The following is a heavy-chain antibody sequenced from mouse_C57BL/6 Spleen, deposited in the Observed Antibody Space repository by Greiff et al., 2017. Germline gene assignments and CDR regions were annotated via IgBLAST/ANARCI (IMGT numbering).Heavy chain of an antibody. CDR3: ARHDAGTGWAD. D-gene: IGHD4-1*01. CDR1: GFSLTSYG. Sequence: VQGVESGPGLVAPSQSLSITCTVSGFSLTSYGVHWVRQPPGKGLEWLVVIWSDGSTTYHSALQSRLSISKDNSKSQVCLKMNRLQTEDTAMYYCARHDAGTGWADWGQGTRVTVSA. J-gene: IGHJ3*01. V-gene: IGHV2-6-1*01. CDR2: IWSDGST.